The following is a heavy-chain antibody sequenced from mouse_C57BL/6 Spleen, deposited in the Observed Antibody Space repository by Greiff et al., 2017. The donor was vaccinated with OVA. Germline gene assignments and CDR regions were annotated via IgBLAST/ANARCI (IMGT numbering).Heavy chain of an antibody. CDR1: GYTFTSYW. V-gene: IGHV1-64*01. CDR2: IHPNSGST. J-gene: IGHJ3*01. CDR3: AREQGYGSSSSWFAY. D-gene: IGHD1-1*01. Sequence: VQLQQPGAELVKPGASVKLSCKASGYTFTSYWMHWVKQRPGQGLEWIGMIHPNSGSTNYNEKFKSKATLTVDKSSSTAYMQLSSLTSEVSAVYYCAREQGYGSSSSWFAYWGQGTLVTVSA.